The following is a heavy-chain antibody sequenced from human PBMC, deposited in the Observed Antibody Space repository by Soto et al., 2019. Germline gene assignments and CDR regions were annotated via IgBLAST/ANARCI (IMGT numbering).Heavy chain of an antibody. CDR1: GFTFSSYS. CDR2: ISSSSSYI. D-gene: IGHD3-10*01. J-gene: IGHJ4*02. Sequence: GGSLRLSCAASGFTFSSYSMNWVRQAPGKGLEWVSSISSSSSYIYYADSVKGRFTISRDNAKNSLYLQMNSLRAEDTAVYYCARVYAELLWFGELRGHFDYWGQGTLVTVSS. CDR3: ARVYAELLWFGELRGHFDY. V-gene: IGHV3-21*01.